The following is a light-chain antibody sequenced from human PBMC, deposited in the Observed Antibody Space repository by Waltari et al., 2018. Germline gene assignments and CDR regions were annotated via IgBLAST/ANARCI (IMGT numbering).Light chain of an antibody. V-gene: IGKV3-20*01. CDR1: QSVSKY. CDR3: QNHERLPAT. CDR2: AAS. Sequence: ELVLTQSPGTLSLSPGERATLYGRASQSVSKYLAWYQQRPGQAPRLLIYAASTRATGIPDRFSGSGYGTYFSLIISRPEPEDFALYYCQNHERLPATFGQGTKVEIK. J-gene: IGKJ1*01.